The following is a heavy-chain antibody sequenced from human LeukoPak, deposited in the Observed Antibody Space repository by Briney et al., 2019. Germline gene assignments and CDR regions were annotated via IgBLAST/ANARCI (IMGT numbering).Heavy chain of an antibody. CDR2: INSDGSST. V-gene: IGHV3-74*01. CDR1: GFTFSSYW. D-gene: IGHD3-22*01. CDR3: ARDENYYDSSGYYDY. Sequence: GGSLRLSCAASGFTFSSYWMHWVRQAPGKGLVWVSRINSDGSSTSYADSVKGRFTISRDNAKNTLYLQMNSLRAEDTAVYYCARDENYYDSSGYYDYRGQGTLVTVSS. J-gene: IGHJ4*02.